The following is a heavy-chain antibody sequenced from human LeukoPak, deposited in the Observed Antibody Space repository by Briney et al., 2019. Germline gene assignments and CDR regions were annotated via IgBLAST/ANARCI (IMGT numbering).Heavy chain of an antibody. CDR2: VVGNGGTT. Sequence: PGGSLRLSCAASGFTFVNYAMSWVRQAPGKGLEWVSAVVGNGGTTFYADSVKGRFTISRDNSKNTVYLHINSLRGEDTAVYYCAKARLSTGWAYNDYWGQGTLVTLSS. CDR3: AKARLSTGWAYNDY. J-gene: IGHJ4*02. D-gene: IGHD6-19*01. CDR1: GFTFVNYA. V-gene: IGHV3-23*01.